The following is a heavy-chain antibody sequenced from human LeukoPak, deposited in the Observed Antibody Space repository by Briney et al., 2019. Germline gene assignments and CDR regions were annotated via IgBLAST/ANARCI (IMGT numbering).Heavy chain of an antibody. D-gene: IGHD1-26*01. CDR3: TKSPFSGSYRFED. V-gene: IGHV3-23*01. CDR2: ISGSGVTT. J-gene: IGHJ4*02. Sequence: GGSLRLSCVASGFTFSTYAMSWVRQPPGQGLEWVSAISGSGVTTYYADSAKGRFSISRANSKNPLWLQMSSLRAEDTAVYFCTKSPFSGSYRFEDWGQGTLVTVSS. CDR1: GFTFSTYA.